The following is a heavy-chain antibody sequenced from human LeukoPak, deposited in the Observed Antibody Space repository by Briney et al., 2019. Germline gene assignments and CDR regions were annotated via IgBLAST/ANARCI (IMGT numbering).Heavy chain of an antibody. D-gene: IGHD3-22*01. CDR2: INPSGGST. V-gene: IGHV1-46*01. Sequence: ASVKVSCKASGYTFTSYYMHWVRQAPGQGLEWMGIINPSGGSTSYAQKFQGRVTMTRDTSTSTVYMELSSLRSEDTAVYYCARVIEDIDDSSGYYGGFDYWGQGTLVTVSS. J-gene: IGHJ4*02. CDR3: ARVIEDIDDSSGYYGGFDY. CDR1: GYTFTSYY.